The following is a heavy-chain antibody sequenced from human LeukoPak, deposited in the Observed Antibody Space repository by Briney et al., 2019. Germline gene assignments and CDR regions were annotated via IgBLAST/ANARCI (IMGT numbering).Heavy chain of an antibody. CDR2: IYYSGST. V-gene: IGHV4-59*01. Sequence: PSETLSLTCTVSGGSISSYYWSWLRQPPGKGLEWIGYIYYSGSTNYNPSLKSRVTISVDTSKNQFSLKLSSVAAADTAVYYCARDQGGSGSYYMRVFDYWGQGTLVTVSS. CDR3: ARDQGGSGSYYMRVFDY. J-gene: IGHJ4*02. CDR1: GGSISSYY. D-gene: IGHD3-10*01.